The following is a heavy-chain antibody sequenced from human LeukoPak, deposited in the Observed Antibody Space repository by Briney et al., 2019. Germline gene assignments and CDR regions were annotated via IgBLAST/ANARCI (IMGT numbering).Heavy chain of an antibody. CDR1: GGSISSSNW. CDR2: IFYSGST. D-gene: IGHD5-18*01. V-gene: IGHV4-4*02. J-gene: IGHJ4*02. Sequence: PSGTLSLTCAVSGGSISSSNWWSWVRQPPGKGLEWIGYIFYSGSTNYNPSLKSRVTISVDRSKDQFSLKLNSVTAADTAVYYCVRHGQTAMVPIDSWGQGTLVTVSS. CDR3: VRHGQTAMVPIDS.